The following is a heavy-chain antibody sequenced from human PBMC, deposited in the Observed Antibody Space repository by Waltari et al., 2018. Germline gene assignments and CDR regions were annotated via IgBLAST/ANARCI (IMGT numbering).Heavy chain of an antibody. V-gene: IGHV4-59*08. CDR2: IYYSGST. D-gene: IGHD2-21*02. CDR1: GGSISSYY. CDR3: ARHVGWMYCGGDCYSDWFDP. J-gene: IGHJ5*02. Sequence: GPGLVKPSETLSLTCTVSGGSISSYYWSWIRQPPGKGLEWIGYIYYSGSTNYNPSLKSRVTISVDTSKNQFSLKLSSVTAADTAVYYCARHVGWMYCGGDCYSDWFDPWGQGTLVTVSS.